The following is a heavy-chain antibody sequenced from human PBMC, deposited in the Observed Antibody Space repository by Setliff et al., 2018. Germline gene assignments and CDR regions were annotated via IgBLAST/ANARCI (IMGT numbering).Heavy chain of an antibody. CDR3: ATSGFCSAGSCYSFDD. CDR1: GGGGSFSAYY. CDR2: ISPGGST. D-gene: IGHD6-19*01. Sequence: SETLSLTCGVSGGGGSFSAYYWSWIRQPPGKGLEWIWEISPGGSTIYNPSLRSRVTMSVDTAKNRFSLNLTSVTAADTAVYYCATSGFCSAGSCYSFDDWGQGALVTVSS. V-gene: IGHV4-34*01. J-gene: IGHJ4*02.